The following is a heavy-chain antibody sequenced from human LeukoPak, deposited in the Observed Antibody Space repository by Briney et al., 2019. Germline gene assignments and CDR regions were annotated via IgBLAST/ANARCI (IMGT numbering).Heavy chain of an antibody. V-gene: IGHV3-21*01. CDR2: ISSSSGYI. Sequence: GGSLRLSCATSGFTFSSYSMDWVRQAPGKGLEWVSSISSSSGYIYYADSVKGRFTISRDNAKNSVYLLMNNLRAEDTAVYYCTREGPNDAFDIWGQGTMDTVSS. CDR1: GFTFSSYS. J-gene: IGHJ3*02. CDR3: TREGPNDAFDI.